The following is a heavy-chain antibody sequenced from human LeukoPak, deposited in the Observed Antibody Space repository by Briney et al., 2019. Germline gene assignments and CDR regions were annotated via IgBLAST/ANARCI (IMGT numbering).Heavy chain of an antibody. V-gene: IGHV3-64*02. D-gene: IGHD1-26*01. Sequence: GGSLRLSCAASGFTFSRYAMQWVRQAPDKRLEYVSGMDDSGAHTYYADSVKGRFTMSRDNSRDTLYLQMGSLRPEDTAVYYCARDGKAKIDFWGQGTLVTVST. CDR1: GFTFSRYA. CDR2: MDDSGAHT. CDR3: ARDGKAKIDF. J-gene: IGHJ4*02.